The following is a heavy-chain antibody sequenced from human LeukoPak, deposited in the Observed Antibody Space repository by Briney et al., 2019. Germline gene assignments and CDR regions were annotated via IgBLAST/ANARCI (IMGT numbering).Heavy chain of an antibody. CDR1: GFTFSSYG. CDR2: IWYDGSNK. V-gene: IGHV3-33*01. CDR3: ARDREYSSGY. D-gene: IGHD6-25*01. J-gene: IGHJ4*02. Sequence: PGGSLRLSCAASGFTFSSYGMHWVRQAPGEGLEWVAVIWYDGSNKYYADSVKGRFTISRDNSKNTLYLQMNSLRAEDTAVYYCARDREYSSGYWGQGTLVTVSS.